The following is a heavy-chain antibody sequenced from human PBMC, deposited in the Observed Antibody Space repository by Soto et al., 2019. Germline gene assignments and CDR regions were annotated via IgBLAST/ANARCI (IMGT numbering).Heavy chain of an antibody. J-gene: IGHJ6*03. D-gene: IGHD2-15*01. CDR2: IRSKAYGGTT. Sequence: PGGSLRLSCTSSGFTFGDYAMSWFRQAPGKGLEWVGFIRSKAYGGTTEYAASVKGRFTISRDDSKSIAYLQMNSLKTEDTAVYYCTRVGFEVLGSMDVWGKGTTVTVSS. CDR1: GFTFGDYA. CDR3: TRVGFEVLGSMDV. V-gene: IGHV3-49*03.